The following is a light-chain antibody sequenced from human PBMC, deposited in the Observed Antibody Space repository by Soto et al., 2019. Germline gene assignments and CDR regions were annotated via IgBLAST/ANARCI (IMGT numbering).Light chain of an antibody. Sequence: EIVMTQSPATLSVSPGERATLSCRASQSVGSNLAWYQQKPGQAPRLLIYGESTRSNGIPARFSGSGSGTEYTLTISSLQSEDFAVYYCQQYNSWPFTFGPGTKVDIK. CDR2: GES. CDR1: QSVGSN. J-gene: IGKJ3*01. V-gene: IGKV3-15*01. CDR3: QQYNSWPFT.